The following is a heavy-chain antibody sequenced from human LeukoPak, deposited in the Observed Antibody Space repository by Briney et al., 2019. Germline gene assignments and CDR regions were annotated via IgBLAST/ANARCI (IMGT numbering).Heavy chain of an antibody. V-gene: IGHV3-30*04. CDR3: ARDYGAAFDI. J-gene: IGHJ3*02. CDR1: GFTFSSYA. CDR2: ISYDGSNK. Sequence: GRSLRLSCAASGFTFSSYAMHWVRQAPGKGLEWVAVISYDGSNKYYADSVKGRFTISRDNSKNTLYLQMNSLRAEDTAVYYCARDYGAAFDICGQGTMVTVYS. D-gene: IGHD4-17*01.